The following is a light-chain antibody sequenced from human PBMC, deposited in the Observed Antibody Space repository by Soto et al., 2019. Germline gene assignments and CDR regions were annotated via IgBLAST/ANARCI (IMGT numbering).Light chain of an antibody. V-gene: IGKV1-5*01. Sequence: GGRVTITCRASQSVGTWVAWYQQKPGKAPKLLIYGASNLESGVPSRFSGSGSGTEFTLTITTLQPDDFATYFCQHYRRNTWSFGPGTKVDIK. J-gene: IGKJ1*01. CDR1: QSVGTW. CDR3: QHYRRNTWS. CDR2: GAS.